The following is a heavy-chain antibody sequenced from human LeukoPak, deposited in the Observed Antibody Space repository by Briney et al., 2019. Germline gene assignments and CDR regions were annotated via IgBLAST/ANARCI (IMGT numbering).Heavy chain of an antibody. J-gene: IGHJ5*02. CDR2: ISAYNGNT. V-gene: IGHV1-18*01. Sequence: ASVKVSCKASGYTFTIYGLSWVRQAPGQGLEWMGWISAYNGNTKYTQKLQGRVTMTTDTATSTAYMELSSLRSEDTAVYYCASGQRKARYSATWGQGTLVTVSS. CDR3: ASGQRKARYSAT. D-gene: IGHD3-9*01. CDR1: GYTFTIYG.